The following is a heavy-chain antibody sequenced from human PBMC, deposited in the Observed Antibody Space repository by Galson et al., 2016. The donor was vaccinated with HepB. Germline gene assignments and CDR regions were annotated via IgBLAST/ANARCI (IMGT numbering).Heavy chain of an antibody. CDR1: GFTFSTYS. CDR3: ARDRGIQLWSRDGFDY. Sequence: LRLSCAASGFTFSTYSMNWVRQVPGKGLEWVSSISSSSSYVYYGDSLKGRFTISRDNAKNSLYLQMNSLRAEDTAVYYCARDRGIQLWSRDGFDYWGQGTLVTVSS. V-gene: IGHV3-21*01. CDR2: ISSSSSYV. D-gene: IGHD5-18*01. J-gene: IGHJ4*02.